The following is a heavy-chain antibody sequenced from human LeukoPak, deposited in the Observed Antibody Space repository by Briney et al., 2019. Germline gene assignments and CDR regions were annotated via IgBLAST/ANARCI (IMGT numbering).Heavy chain of an antibody. CDR3: ARDLEVYDY. CDR2: VSGSGENT. Sequence: GGSLRLSCAASGFTFNSYAMNWVRQAPGKGLEWVSSVSGSGENTYYADSVQGRFTISRDNSKNTLYLQMNSLRAEDTAVYYCARDLEVYDYWGQGTLVTVSS. J-gene: IGHJ4*02. V-gene: IGHV3-23*01. D-gene: IGHD2-8*02. CDR1: GFTFNSYA.